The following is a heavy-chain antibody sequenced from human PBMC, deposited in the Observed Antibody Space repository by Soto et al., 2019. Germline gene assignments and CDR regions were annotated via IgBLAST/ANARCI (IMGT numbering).Heavy chain of an antibody. CDR1: VFTFMRYG. J-gene: IGHJ4*02. Sequence: GWSLRLSCASSVFTFMRYGMHWVRQAPGKGLEWVAVIWYDGNNKYYADSVKGRFTISRDNPKNTLYLQMNSLRGEDTAVYYCARSSYYGSGSYFPFDYWGQGTLVTVSS. CDR2: IWYDGNNK. D-gene: IGHD3-10*01. V-gene: IGHV3-33*01. CDR3: ARSSYYGSGSYFPFDY.